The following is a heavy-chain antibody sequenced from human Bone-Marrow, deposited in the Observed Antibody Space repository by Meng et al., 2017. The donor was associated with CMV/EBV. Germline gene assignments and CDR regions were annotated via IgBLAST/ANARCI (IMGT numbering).Heavy chain of an antibody. V-gene: IGHV1-8*01. CDR3: ATGVADFEY. Sequence: VQLGQSGAEVKKPGASVKVSCKASGYTFTSYDINSVRQAAGQGLEWMGWMNPNSGNTDYAQKFQGRVTMTRNISKSTAYMDLSSLRSEDTVVYYCATGVADFEYWGQGTLVTVSS. J-gene: IGHJ4*02. CDR1: GYTFTSYD. CDR2: MNPNSGNT. D-gene: IGHD6-19*01.